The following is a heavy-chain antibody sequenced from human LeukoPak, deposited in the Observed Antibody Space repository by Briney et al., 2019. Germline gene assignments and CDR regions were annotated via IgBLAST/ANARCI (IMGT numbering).Heavy chain of an antibody. J-gene: IGHJ6*02. CDR2: ISYDGSNK. CDR3: AKVMTNYYGMDV. CDR1: GFTFSSYG. Sequence: GGSLRLSCAASGFTFSSYGMHWVRQAPGKGLERVAVISYDGSNKYYADSVKGRFTISRDNSKNTLYLQMNSLRAEDTAVYYCAKVMTNYYGMDVWGQGTTVTVSS. V-gene: IGHV3-30*18.